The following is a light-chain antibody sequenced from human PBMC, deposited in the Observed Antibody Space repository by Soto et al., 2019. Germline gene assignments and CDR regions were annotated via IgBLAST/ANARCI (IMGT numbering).Light chain of an antibody. V-gene: IGLV2-14*01. CDR3: SSYTTSATYG. CDR1: SSDVGGYNY. J-gene: IGLJ1*01. CDR2: EVT. Sequence: QSALTHPASVSVSPVQSITISCTGTSSDVGGYNYVSWYQQHPGKAPKLMIYEVTNRPSGVSNRFSGSKSGNTASLTIAGLQAEDEADYFCSSYTTSATYGCGTGSQLAVL.